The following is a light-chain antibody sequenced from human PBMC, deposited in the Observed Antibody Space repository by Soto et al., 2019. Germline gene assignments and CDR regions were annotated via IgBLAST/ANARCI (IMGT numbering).Light chain of an antibody. CDR1: QSVSYY. J-gene: IGKJ4*01. CDR2: GAS. Sequence: EIVLTQSPGTLSVSPGERVTFSCRASQSVSYYLAWYQHKPGQAPRLLIYGASNKATGIPDRFSGSGSGTDFTLTISRLEPEDFAVYYCQQYGRSSLTFGGGTKVDNK. V-gene: IGKV3-20*01. CDR3: QQYGRSSLT.